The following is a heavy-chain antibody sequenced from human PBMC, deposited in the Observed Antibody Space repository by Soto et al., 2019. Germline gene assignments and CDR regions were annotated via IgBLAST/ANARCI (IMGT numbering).Heavy chain of an antibody. J-gene: IGHJ6*02. D-gene: IGHD7-27*01. CDR3: ARDLGGLVPYGMDV. Sequence: GASVKVSCKASGYTFTGYYMHWVRQAPGQGLEWMGWINPNSGGTNYAQKFQGWVTMTRDTSISTAYMELSRLRSDDTAVYYCARDLGGLVPYGMDVWGQGTTVTVSS. CDR1: GYTFTGYY. CDR2: INPNSGGT. V-gene: IGHV1-2*04.